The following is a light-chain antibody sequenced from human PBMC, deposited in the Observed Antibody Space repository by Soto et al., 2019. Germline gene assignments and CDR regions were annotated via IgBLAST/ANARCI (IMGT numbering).Light chain of an antibody. CDR3: GGWDDSLSGPV. Sequence: QSVLTQPPSGSGTPGQRVNISCSGSSSNIGSNYVYWYRQFPGTAPKLLIQRNNQRPSGVPARFSGSKSGTSASLAISGLRSEDEADYYCGGWDDSLSGPVFGGGIKVTVL. CDR2: RNN. J-gene: IGLJ2*01. V-gene: IGLV1-47*01. CDR1: SSNIGSNY.